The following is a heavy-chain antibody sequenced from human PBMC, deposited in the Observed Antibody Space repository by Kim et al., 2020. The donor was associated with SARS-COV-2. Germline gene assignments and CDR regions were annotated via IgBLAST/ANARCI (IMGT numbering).Heavy chain of an antibody. D-gene: IGHD2-15*01. Sequence: YNPSLKSRVTISVDTSKNQFSLKLSSVTAADTAVYYCARTPYGGNAEVVYWGQGTLVTVSS. V-gene: IGHV4-30-2*05. J-gene: IGHJ4*02. CDR3: ARTPYGGNAEVVY.